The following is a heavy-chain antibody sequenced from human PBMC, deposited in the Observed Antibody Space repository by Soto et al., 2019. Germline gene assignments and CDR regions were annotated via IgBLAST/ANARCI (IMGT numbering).Heavy chain of an antibody. CDR3: AREAFGVQSSWFDP. D-gene: IGHD3-10*01. Sequence: QVQLVQSGAEVRKPGASVKVSCKASGYTFTTYSITWVRQAPGQGREWMGWISANNGNTNYAQKFQGRVTMTTDTSTSTAYMELRSLRSDDTAVYYCAREAFGVQSSWFDPGGQGTLVTVSS. CDR1: GYTFTTYS. J-gene: IGHJ5*02. V-gene: IGHV1-18*04. CDR2: ISANNGNT.